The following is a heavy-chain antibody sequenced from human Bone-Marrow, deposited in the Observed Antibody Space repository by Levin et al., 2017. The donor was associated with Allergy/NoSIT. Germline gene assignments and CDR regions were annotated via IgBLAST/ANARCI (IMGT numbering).Heavy chain of an antibody. J-gene: IGHJ2*01. Sequence: SGPTLVKPTQTLTLTCTFSGFSFSTSEVGVGWIRQPPGKAPEWLALIYWDNDKRYSPSLKSRLTITKDTSKNQVVLTMTNMDPVDTATYYCAHRTRFCSGGDCFYWYFDLWGRGTLVTVSS. V-gene: IGHV2-5*02. CDR1: GFSFSTSEVG. CDR2: IYWDNDK. D-gene: IGHD2-21*02. CDR3: AHRTRFCSGGDCFYWYFDL.